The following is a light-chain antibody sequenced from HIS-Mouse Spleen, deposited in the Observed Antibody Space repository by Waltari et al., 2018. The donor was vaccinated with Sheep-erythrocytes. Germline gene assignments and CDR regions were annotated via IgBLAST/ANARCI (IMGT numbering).Light chain of an antibody. J-gene: IGLJ1*01. Sequence: QSVLTQPPSASGTPGQRVTISCSGSSPNIGSTYGNWYQQLPGTAPNLLIYRNNQRPSGVPDRFSGSKSGTSASLAISGLRSEDEADYYCCSYAGSYNHVFATGTKVTVL. CDR1: SPNIGSTY. CDR3: CSYAGSYNHV. V-gene: IGLV1-47*01. CDR2: RNN.